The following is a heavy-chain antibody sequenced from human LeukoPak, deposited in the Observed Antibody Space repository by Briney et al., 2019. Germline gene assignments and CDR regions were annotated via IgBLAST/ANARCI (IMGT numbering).Heavy chain of an antibody. J-gene: IGHJ4*02. CDR3: AKSNMIVVAALDY. V-gene: IGHV3-23*01. D-gene: IGHD3-22*01. Sequence: PGGSLRLSCAASGFTFSSYAMSWVRQAPGKGLEWVSAISGSGGSTYYADSVKGRFTFSRDNSKNTLYLQMNSLRAEDTAVYYCAKSNMIVVAALDYWGQGTLVTVSS. CDR1: GFTFSSYA. CDR2: ISGSGGST.